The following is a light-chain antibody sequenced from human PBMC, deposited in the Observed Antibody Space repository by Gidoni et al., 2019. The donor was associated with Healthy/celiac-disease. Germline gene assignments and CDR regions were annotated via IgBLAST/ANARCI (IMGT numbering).Light chain of an antibody. Sequence: EIVLTQSPGTLSLSPGERATLSCRASQSVSSSYLAWYQQKPGQAPRLLIYGACSRATGIQDRFSGSGSGTDFTLTISRLETEGFAVYYCQQYGSSPLCSFXQXTKLEIK. J-gene: IGKJ2*04. CDR3: QQYGSSPLCS. V-gene: IGKV3-20*01. CDR2: GAC. CDR1: QSVSSSY.